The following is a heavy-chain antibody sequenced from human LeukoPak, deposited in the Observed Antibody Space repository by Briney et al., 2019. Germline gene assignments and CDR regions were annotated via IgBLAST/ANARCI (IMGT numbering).Heavy chain of an antibody. CDR2: ISAYNGNT. CDR1: GYTFTSYG. V-gene: IGHV1-18*01. J-gene: IGHJ3*02. D-gene: IGHD1-14*01. CDR3: VRDDSQAEVSGAFDI. Sequence: ASVKVSCKASGYTFTSYGISWVRQAPGQGLEWMGWISAYNGNTNYAQKLQGRVTMTTDTSTSTAYMELRSLRSDDTAVYYCVRDDSQAEVSGAFDICGQGTMVTVSS.